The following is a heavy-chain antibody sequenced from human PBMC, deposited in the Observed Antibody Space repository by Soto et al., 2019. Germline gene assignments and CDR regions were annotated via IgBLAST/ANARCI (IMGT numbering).Heavy chain of an antibody. CDR1: GGSISSSSYY. D-gene: IGHD6-19*01. CDR2: IYYSGST. V-gene: IGHV4-39*01. Sequence: SETLSLTCTVSGGSISSSSYYWGWIRQPPGKGLEWIGSIYYSGSTYYNPSLKSRVTISVDTSKNQFSLKLSSVTAADTAVYYCARLRYSSGWYGGDYFDYWGQGTLVTVSS. J-gene: IGHJ4*02. CDR3: ARLRYSSGWYGGDYFDY.